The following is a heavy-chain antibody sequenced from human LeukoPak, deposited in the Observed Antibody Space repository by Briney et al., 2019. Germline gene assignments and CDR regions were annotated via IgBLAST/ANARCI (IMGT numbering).Heavy chain of an antibody. D-gene: IGHD3-3*02. V-gene: IGHV4-34*01. Sequence: PSGTLSLTCAVYGGSFSGYYWSWIRQPPGKGLEWIGEINHSGSTNYNPSLKSRVTISVDTSKNQFSLKLSSVTAADTAVYYCARHFWSGCYVWLPNWFDPWGQGTLVTVSS. CDR3: ARHFWSGCYVWLPNWFDP. CDR2: INHSGST. CDR1: GGSFSGYY. J-gene: IGHJ5*02.